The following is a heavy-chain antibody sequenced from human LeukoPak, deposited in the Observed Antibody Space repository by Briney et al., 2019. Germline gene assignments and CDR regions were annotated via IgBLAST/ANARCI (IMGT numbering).Heavy chain of an antibody. V-gene: IGHV3-23*01. CDR3: AKHSSVPYGITN. Sequence: PGGSLRLSCVASGFTFSRYAMSWVRQAPGKGLEWVSAIDGTGGNTYYADSVKGRFTISRDNSKNTLFLQMNSLRAEDTAVYFCAKHSSVPYGITNWGQGTLVTVS. J-gene: IGHJ4*02. CDR1: GFTFSRYA. D-gene: IGHD4-17*01. CDR2: IDGTGGNT.